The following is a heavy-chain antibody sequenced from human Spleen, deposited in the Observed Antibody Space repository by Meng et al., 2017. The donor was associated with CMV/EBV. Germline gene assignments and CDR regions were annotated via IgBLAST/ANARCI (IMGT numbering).Heavy chain of an antibody. V-gene: IGHV4-38-2*02. Sequence: SETLSLTCTVSGYSISSGYYWGWVRQPPGKGLEWIGSIYHSGSTYYNPSLKSRVTISVDTSKNQFSLKLSSVTAADTAVYYCARARFDYWGQGTLVTVSS. CDR3: ARARFDY. CDR1: GYSISSGYY. J-gene: IGHJ4*02. CDR2: IYHSGST.